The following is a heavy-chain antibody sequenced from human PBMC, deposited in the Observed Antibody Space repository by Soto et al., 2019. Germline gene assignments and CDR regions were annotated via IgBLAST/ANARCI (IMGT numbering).Heavy chain of an antibody. D-gene: IGHD3-22*01. CDR3: ASHYDSSGYYYRGLDY. Sequence: QVQLVQSGAEVKKPGSSVKVSCKASGGTFSSYAISWVRQAPGQGLEWMGGIIPIFGTADYAQKFQGRVTITGDESTSAAYMELSSLRSEDPAVYYCASHYDSSGYYYRGLDYWGQGTLVTVSS. V-gene: IGHV1-69*12. CDR1: GGTFSSYA. J-gene: IGHJ4*02. CDR2: IIPIFGTA.